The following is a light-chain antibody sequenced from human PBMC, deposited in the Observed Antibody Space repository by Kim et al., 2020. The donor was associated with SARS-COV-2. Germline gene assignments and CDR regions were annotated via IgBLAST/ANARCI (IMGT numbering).Light chain of an antibody. Sequence: QMTQSPSSVSASVGDRVTITCRASQDISHWVAWYQQKPGKAPKLLIYAASVLQGGVPRRFSGSGSGTDFTLTISSVQPEDFAIYYCQHAGRSQWAFGPGTKVDIK. V-gene: IGKV1-12*01. CDR3: QHAGRSQWA. CDR1: QDISHW. J-gene: IGKJ1*01. CDR2: AAS.